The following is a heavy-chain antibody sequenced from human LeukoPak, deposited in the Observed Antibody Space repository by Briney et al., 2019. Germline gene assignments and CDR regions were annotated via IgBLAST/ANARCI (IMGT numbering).Heavy chain of an antibody. Sequence: ASVKVSCKASGYTFTSYDISWVRQATGQGLEWMGWMNPNSGNTGYAQKFQGRVTMTRNTSISTAYMELSSLRSEDTAVYYCARGYCSSTSCSNWFDPWGQGTLVTVSP. V-gene: IGHV1-8*01. CDR1: GYTFTSYD. CDR2: MNPNSGNT. J-gene: IGHJ5*02. D-gene: IGHD2-2*01. CDR3: ARGYCSSTSCSNWFDP.